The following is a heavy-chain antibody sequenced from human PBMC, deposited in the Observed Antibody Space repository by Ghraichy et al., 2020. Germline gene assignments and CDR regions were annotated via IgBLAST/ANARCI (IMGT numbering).Heavy chain of an antibody. CDR1: GYTFTSYG. V-gene: IGHV1-18*01. J-gene: IGHJ5*02. Sequence: ASMKVSCKASGYTFTSYGISWVRQAPGQGLEWMGWISAYNGNTNYAQKLQGRVTMTTDTSTSTAYMELRSLRSDDTAVYYCARDRGYCSSTSCYNWFDPWGQGTLVTVSS. D-gene: IGHD2-2*01. CDR2: ISAYNGNT. CDR3: ARDRGYCSSTSCYNWFDP.